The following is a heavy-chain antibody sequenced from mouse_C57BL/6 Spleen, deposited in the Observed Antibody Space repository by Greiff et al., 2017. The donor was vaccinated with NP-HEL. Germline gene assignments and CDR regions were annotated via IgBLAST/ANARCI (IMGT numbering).Heavy chain of an antibody. CDR3: ARSSDGYPDY. D-gene: IGHD2-3*01. J-gene: IGHJ2*01. CDR1: GYAFTNYL. V-gene: IGHV1-54*01. CDR2: INPGSGGT. Sequence: QVQLQQSGAELVRPGTSVKVSCKASGYAFTNYLIDWVKQRPGQGLEWIGVINPGSGGTNYNEKFKGKATLTADKSSSTAYMQLSSLTSEDSAVYYCARSSDGYPDYWGQGTTLTVSA.